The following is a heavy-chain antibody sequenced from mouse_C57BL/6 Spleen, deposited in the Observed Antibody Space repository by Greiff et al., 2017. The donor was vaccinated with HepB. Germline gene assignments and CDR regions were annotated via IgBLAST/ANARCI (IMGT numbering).Heavy chain of an antibody. V-gene: IGHV1-50*01. Sequence: QVQLQQPGAELVKPGASVKLSCKASGYTFTSYWMQWVKQRPGQGLEWIGEIDPSDSYTNYNQKFKGKATLTVDTSSSTAYMQLSSLTSEDSAVYYFARGITQGSFAYWGQGTLVTVSA. D-gene: IGHD1-3*01. CDR3: ARGITQGSFAY. J-gene: IGHJ3*01. CDR1: GYTFTSYW. CDR2: IDPSDSYT.